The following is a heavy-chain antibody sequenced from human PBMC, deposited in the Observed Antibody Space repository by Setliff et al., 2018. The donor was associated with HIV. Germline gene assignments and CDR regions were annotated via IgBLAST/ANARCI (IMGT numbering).Heavy chain of an antibody. CDR1: GYSFSNYW. D-gene: IGHD4-17*01. CDR3: ARRATDYDDKRGFDY. V-gene: IGHV5-10-1*01. CDR2: IDPSDSYA. Sequence: HGESLKISCKASGYSFSNYWITWVRQMPGKGLEWVANIDPSDSYANYSPSFEGHVTILADRSITTAYLQWSRLRASDTAIYYCARRATDYDDKRGFDYWGQGTQVTVSS. J-gene: IGHJ4*02.